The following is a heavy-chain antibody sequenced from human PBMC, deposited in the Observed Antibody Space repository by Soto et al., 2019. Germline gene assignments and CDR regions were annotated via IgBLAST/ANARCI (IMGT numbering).Heavy chain of an antibody. CDR3: ARERANYDILTGYFEGY. CDR1: GGTFSSYA. Sequence: QVQLVQSGAEVKKPGSSVKVSCKASGGTFSSYAINWVRQAPGQGLEWIGGIIPIFGTANYAQKFQGRVTITADESTSTAYMELSSLRSEDTAVYYCARERANYDILTGYFEGYWGQGTLVTVSS. CDR2: IIPIFGTA. J-gene: IGHJ4*02. V-gene: IGHV1-69*01. D-gene: IGHD3-9*01.